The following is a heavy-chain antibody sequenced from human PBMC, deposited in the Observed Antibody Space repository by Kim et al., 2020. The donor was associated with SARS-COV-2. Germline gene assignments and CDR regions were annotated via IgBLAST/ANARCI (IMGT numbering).Heavy chain of an antibody. D-gene: IGHD5-12*01. CDR3: ARERYSGYDPATFDY. Sequence: GGSLRLSCAASGFTFNDHYMSWIRQAPGKGLEWVSYISSSGSAIDYSDSVKGRFTISRDNAKSSLYLQMHSLRAEDTAMYYCARERYSGYDPATFDYWGQGTLVTVSS. J-gene: IGHJ4*02. CDR2: ISSSGSAI. V-gene: IGHV3-11*01. CDR1: GFTFNDHY.